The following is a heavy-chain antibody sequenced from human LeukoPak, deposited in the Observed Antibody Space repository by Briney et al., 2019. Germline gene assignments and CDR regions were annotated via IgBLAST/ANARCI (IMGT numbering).Heavy chain of an antibody. CDR3: AKATSVTTLFDY. CDR2: INPSGGST. V-gene: IGHV1-46*01. Sequence: GASVKVSCKASGYTFTSYYMHWVRQAPGQGLEWMGIINPSGGSTSYAQKFQGRVTMTRDMSTSTVYMELSSLRSEDTAVYYCAKATSVTTLFDYWGQGTLVTVSS. D-gene: IGHD4-17*01. J-gene: IGHJ4*02. CDR1: GYTFTSYY.